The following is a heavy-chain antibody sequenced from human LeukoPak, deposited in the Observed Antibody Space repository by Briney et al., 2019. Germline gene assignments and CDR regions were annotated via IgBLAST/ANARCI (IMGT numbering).Heavy chain of an antibody. Sequence: SETLSLTCAVYGGSFSGYYWSWIRQPPGKGLEWIGEINHSGSTNYNPSLKSRVTISVDTSKNQFSLKLSSVTAADTAVYYCARVVYSGYDFRGAMDVWGKGTTVTVSS. V-gene: IGHV4-34*01. J-gene: IGHJ6*03. CDR2: INHSGST. CDR3: ARVVYSGYDFRGAMDV. CDR1: GGSFSGYY. D-gene: IGHD5-12*01.